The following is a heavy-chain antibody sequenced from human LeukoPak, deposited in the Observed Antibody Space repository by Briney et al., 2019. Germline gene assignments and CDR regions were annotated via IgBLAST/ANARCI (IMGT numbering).Heavy chain of an antibody. CDR2: INHSGST. CDR1: GGSLSGYY. D-gene: IGHD3-3*01. Sequence: PSETLSLTCAVYGGSLSGYYWSWIRQPPGKGLEWIGEINHSGSTNYNPSLKSRVTISVDTSKNQFSLKLSSVTAADTAVYYCARVGMEWLSDTDYWGQGTLVTVSS. V-gene: IGHV4-34*01. J-gene: IGHJ4*02. CDR3: ARVGMEWLSDTDY.